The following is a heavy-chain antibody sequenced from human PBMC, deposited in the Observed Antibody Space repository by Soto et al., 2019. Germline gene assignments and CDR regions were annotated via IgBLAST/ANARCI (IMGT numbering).Heavy chain of an antibody. V-gene: IGHV3-74*01. CDR3: VRSSGWPDY. J-gene: IGHJ4*02. D-gene: IGHD6-19*01. CDR1: GFTFSSYW. CDR2: INTDGGST. Sequence: GGSLRLSCAASGFTFSSYWMHWVRQAPGKGLVWVSRINTDGGSTSYADSVKGRFTISRDNAKNTLYLQMNSLRAEDTAVYYCVRSSGWPDYWGQGTLVTVSS.